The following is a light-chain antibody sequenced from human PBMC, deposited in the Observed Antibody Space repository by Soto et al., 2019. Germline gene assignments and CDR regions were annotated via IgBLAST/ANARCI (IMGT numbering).Light chain of an antibody. CDR2: GAS. CDR3: QKTYATPIN. V-gene: IGKV1-39*01. J-gene: IGKJ5*01. CDR1: HPISNY. Sequence: DIPRTPSPSSLSASVVYIVTITCLASHPISNYLNWYQHRPGKAPKLLIYGASTLQSGVPSRFSGSESGTDFTLTITSLQPEDCATYYCQKTYATPINCGQGKRRAIK.